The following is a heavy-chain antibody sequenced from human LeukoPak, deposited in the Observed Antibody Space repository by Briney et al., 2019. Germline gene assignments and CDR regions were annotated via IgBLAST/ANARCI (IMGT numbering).Heavy chain of an antibody. CDR1: RDSISSGGYY. J-gene: IGHJ6*02. V-gene: IGHV3-53*01. D-gene: IGHD6-13*01. CDR3: ANSPTSSAGTFYGMDV. Sequence: PSEALSLTCTVSRDSISSGGYYWGWIRQPPGKGLAWVSSINSGGGTFYADSVEGRFTISRDNSKNTLYLQMNSLRAEDTAVYYCANSPTSSAGTFYGMDVWGQGTTVTVSS. CDR2: INSGGGT.